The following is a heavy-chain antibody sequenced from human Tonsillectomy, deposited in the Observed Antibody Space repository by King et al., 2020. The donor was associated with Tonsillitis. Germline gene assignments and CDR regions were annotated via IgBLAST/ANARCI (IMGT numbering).Heavy chain of an antibody. CDR2: IRSKANNYAT. CDR1: GFTFSGSA. D-gene: IGHD6-19*01. J-gene: IGHJ4*02. Sequence: VQLVESGGGLVQPGGSLKLSCAASGFTFSGSAMHWVRQASGKGLEWVGRIRSKANNYATAYAASVKGRCTISRDDSKNTAYLQMNSLKTEDTAVYYCTTNGRGYSSGWAFDYWGQGTLVTVSS. CDR3: TTNGRGYSSGWAFDY. V-gene: IGHV3-73*01.